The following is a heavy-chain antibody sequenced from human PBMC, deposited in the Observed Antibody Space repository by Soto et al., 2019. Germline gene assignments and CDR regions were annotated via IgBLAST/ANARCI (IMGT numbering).Heavy chain of an antibody. CDR1: GFTFSSYA. CDR3: ARAPTTVTTAYYFDY. CDR2: ISYDGSNK. Sequence: QVQLVESGGGVVQPGRSLRLSCAASGFTFSSYAMHWVRQAPGKGLEWVAVISYDGSNKYYADSVKGRFTISRDNSKNTLDLQMNSLRAADTAVYYCARAPTTVTTAYYFDYWGQGTLVTVSS. D-gene: IGHD4-17*01. J-gene: IGHJ4*02. V-gene: IGHV3-30-3*01.